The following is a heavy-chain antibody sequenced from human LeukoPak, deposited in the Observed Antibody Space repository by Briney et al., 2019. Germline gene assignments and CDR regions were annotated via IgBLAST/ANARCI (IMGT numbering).Heavy chain of an antibody. V-gene: IGHV1-8*01. CDR1: GYTFTSYD. CDR2: MNPNSGNT. D-gene: IGHD5-18*01. Sequence: ASVKVSCKASGYTFTSYDINWVRQATGQGREWRGWMNPNSGNTGYAQKFQGRVTMTRNTSISTAYMELSSLRSEDTAVYYCARGSFSYGYRKYYFDYWGQGTLVTVSS. CDR3: ARGSFSYGYRKYYFDY. J-gene: IGHJ4*02.